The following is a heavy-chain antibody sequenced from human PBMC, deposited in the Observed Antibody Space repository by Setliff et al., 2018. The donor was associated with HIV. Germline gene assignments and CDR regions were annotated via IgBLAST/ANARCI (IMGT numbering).Heavy chain of an antibody. CDR3: ARGYPGIAVAGLSYYYYYYMDV. CDR2: IYYTGST. D-gene: IGHD6-19*01. Sequence: KPSETLSLTCIVSGGSITSSTYYWGWIRQPPGKGLEWIGSIYYTGSTDYNPSLKSRITISVDTSKNQFSPKLSSVTAADTALYYCARGYPGIAVAGLSYYYYYYMDVWGKGTTVTVSS. V-gene: IGHV4-39*01. J-gene: IGHJ6*03. CDR1: GGSITSSTYY.